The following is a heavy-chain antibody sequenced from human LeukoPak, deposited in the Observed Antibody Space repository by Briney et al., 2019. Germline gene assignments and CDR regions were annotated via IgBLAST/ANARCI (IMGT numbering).Heavy chain of an antibody. CDR2: INPSGGST. V-gene: IGHV1-46*01. CDR1: GYTFTSYY. J-gene: IGHJ5*02. CDR3: ARDENYDFWSGYYAPYNWFDP. Sequence: ASVKVSCKASGYTFTSYYMHWVRQAPGQGLEWVGIINPSGGSTSYAQKFQGRVTMTRDTSTSTVYMELSSLRSEDTAVYYCARDENYDFWSGYYAPYNWFDPWGQGTLVTVSS. D-gene: IGHD3-3*01.